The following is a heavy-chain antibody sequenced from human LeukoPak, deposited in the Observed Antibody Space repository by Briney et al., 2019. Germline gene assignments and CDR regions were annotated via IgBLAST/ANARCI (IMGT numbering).Heavy chain of an antibody. CDR2: IRSGGST. CDR3: AREGSGRTAYNDGLDV. D-gene: IGHD3-10*01. J-gene: IGHJ3*01. Sequence: QPGGSLRLSCAASGFTVGSSYMTWVRQAPGKGLEWVSVIRSGGSTVYADSVKGRFTISRDNSKNTLYLQLNSLRAEDTAVYYCAREGSGRTAYNDGLDVWGQGTMVTVSS. V-gene: IGHV3-53*01. CDR1: GFTVGSSY.